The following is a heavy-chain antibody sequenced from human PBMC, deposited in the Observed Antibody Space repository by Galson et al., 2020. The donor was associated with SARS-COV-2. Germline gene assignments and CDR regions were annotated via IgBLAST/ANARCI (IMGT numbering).Heavy chain of an antibody. J-gene: IGHJ4*02. CDR3: SRGEKFWAPDY. CDR2: MNPNSGNT. Sequence: ASVQVTCKASGYTFTSYDINWVRQATGQGLEWLGWMNPNSGNTGYAQKFQDRLTMTRDHSTTTAYMELSRLTFEDTSVYYCSRGEKFWAPDYWGQGSLVTVSS. V-gene: IGHV1-8*02. CDR1: GYTFTSYD. D-gene: IGHD7-27*01.